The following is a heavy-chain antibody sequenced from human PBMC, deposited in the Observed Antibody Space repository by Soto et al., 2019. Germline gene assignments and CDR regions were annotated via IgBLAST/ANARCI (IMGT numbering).Heavy chain of an antibody. CDR2: INAGNGNT. CDR1: GYTFTSYA. V-gene: IGHV1-3*01. D-gene: IGHD5-12*01. CDR3: ARDLLGATIPQDWFDP. Sequence: ASVKVSCKASGYTFTSYAMHWVRQAPGQRLEWMGWINAGNGNTKYSQKFQGRVTITRDTSASTAYMELSSLRSEDTAVYYCARDLLGATIPQDWFDPWGQGTLVTVSS. J-gene: IGHJ5*02.